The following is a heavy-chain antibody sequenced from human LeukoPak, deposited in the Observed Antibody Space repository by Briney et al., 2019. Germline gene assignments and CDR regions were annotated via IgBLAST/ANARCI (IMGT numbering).Heavy chain of an antibody. D-gene: IGHD2-2*01. J-gene: IGHJ6*02. CDR2: INPSGGGT. V-gene: IGHV1-46*01. CDR3: ARWVGGPAGINYYGMDV. CDR1: GYTFTSYY. Sequence: ASVKVSCKASGYTFTSYYMHWVRQAPGQGFGWLGMINPSGGGTNYAQKFQGRVTMTRDTSTSTVYLELSSLRSEDTAVYYCARWVGGPAGINYYGMDVWGQGTTVTVSS.